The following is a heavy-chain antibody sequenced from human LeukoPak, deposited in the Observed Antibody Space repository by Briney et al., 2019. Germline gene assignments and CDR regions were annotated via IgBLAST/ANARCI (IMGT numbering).Heavy chain of an antibody. CDR2: INHSGST. V-gene: IGHV4-34*01. D-gene: IGHD6-6*01. J-gene: IGHJ4*02. CDR1: GGSFSGYY. Sequence: PSETLSLTCAVYGGSFSGYYWSWIRQPPGKGLEWIGGINHSGSTNYNPSLKSRVTISVDTSKNQFSLKLSSVTAADTAVYYCARDVTARRFSGTAFDYWGQGTLVTVSS. CDR3: ARDVTARRFSGTAFDY.